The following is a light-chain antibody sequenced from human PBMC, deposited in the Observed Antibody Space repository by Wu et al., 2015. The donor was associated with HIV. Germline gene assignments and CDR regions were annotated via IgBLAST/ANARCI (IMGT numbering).Light chain of an antibody. CDR2: GAS. V-gene: IGKV3-20*01. CDR1: QSLGSNY. J-gene: IGKJ5*01. Sequence: EIVLTQSPGTLSLSPGERATLSCRASQSLGSNYLAWYQQKPGQAPRLLIYGASNRAAGIPDRFSGSGSGTDFTLTISRLEPEDFAVYYCQQYGSSPITFGQGTRLEIK. CDR3: QQYGSSPIT.